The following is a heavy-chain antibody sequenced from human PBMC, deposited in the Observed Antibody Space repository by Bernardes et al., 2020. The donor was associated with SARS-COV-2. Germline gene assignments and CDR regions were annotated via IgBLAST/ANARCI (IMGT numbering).Heavy chain of an antibody. CDR2: INPNSGGT. Sequence: ASVNVSCKASGYTFTVYYMHWVRQAPGQGREWMGWINPNSGGTNYAQKFQGRVTMTRDTSISTAYMELSRLRSEETAVYYCARDPTRIRGDLDYWGQGTLVTVSS. V-gene: IGHV1-2*02. D-gene: IGHD2-2*01. J-gene: IGHJ4*02. CDR3: ARDPTRIRGDLDY. CDR1: GYTFTVYY.